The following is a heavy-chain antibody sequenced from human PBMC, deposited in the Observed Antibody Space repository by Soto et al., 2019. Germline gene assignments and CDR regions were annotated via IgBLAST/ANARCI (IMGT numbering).Heavy chain of an antibody. CDR2: IYYTGST. Sequence: SETLSLTCTVSGGSISSSSYYLAWIRQPPGKGLEWIGNIYYTGSTYYNPSLKSRVTISVDTSKNQFSLQLSSVTAADTAVYYCAYSSSSNAFDIWGQGTMVTVSS. V-gene: IGHV4-39*01. D-gene: IGHD6-13*01. J-gene: IGHJ3*02. CDR1: GGSISSSSYY. CDR3: AYSSSSNAFDI.